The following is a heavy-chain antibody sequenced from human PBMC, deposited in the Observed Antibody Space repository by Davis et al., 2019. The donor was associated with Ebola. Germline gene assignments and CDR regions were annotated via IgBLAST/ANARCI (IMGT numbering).Heavy chain of an antibody. CDR1: GFTFSAYS. CDR3: ARAGIIAAAAINDY. J-gene: IGHJ4*02. V-gene: IGHV3-30*02. CDR2: VRSHGSDD. Sequence: GESLKISCAASGFTFSAYSMNWVRQAPGRGLEWVAFVRSHGSDDHYADSVKGRFTISRDNSKNTLYLQMNSLRPEDTAVYYCARAGIIAAAAINDYWGQGTLVTVSS. D-gene: IGHD6-13*01.